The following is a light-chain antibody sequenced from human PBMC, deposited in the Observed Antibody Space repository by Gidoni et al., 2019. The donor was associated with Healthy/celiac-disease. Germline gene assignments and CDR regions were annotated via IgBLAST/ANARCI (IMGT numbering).Light chain of an antibody. J-gene: IGKJ4*01. Sequence: IQMTQPPSSPSASEGNKATITCQASQDISNYLHWYQQKPGKAPKLLNYDASNLETGVPSRFSGSGSGTDFTFTISSLQHEYIATYYCQQYDNLLTFXGXTKVEIK. V-gene: IGKV1-33*01. CDR2: DAS. CDR3: QQYDNLLT. CDR1: QDISNY.